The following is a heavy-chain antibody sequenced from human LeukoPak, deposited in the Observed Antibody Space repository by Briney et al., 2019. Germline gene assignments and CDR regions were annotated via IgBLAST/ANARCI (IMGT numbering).Heavy chain of an antibody. J-gene: IGHJ6*03. CDR2: INHSGST. D-gene: IGHD3-10*01. CDR3: ARLRSYYRLLWFGAMDV. CDR1: GGSFSGYY. V-gene: IGHV4-34*01. Sequence: PSETLSLTFAVYGGSFSGYYWSWLRQPPGKGLEWIGEINHSGSTNYNPSLKSRVTISVDTSKNQFSLKLSSVTAADTAVYYCARLRSYYRLLWFGAMDVWGKGTTVTISS.